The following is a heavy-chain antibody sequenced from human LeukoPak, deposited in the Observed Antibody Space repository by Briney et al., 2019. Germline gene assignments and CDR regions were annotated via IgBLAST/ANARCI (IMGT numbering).Heavy chain of an antibody. J-gene: IGHJ4*02. D-gene: IGHD5-24*01. CDR1: GGSISSYY. CDR2: IYYSGST. CDR3: ARGRPGRTISFDS. V-gene: IGHV4-59*01. Sequence: KPSETLSLTCTVSGGSISSYYWSWIRQPPGKGLEWIGCIYYSGSTNYNPSLKSRVTISVDTSNNQFSLKLTSLTAPDTAVYYCARGRPGRTISFDSWGKGTLVTVSS.